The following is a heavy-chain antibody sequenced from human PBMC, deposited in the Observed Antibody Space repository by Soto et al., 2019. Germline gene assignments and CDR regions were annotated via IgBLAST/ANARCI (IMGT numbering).Heavy chain of an antibody. CDR1: GFTFSSYG. D-gene: IGHD3-10*01. CDR2: IWYDGSNK. Sequence: GGSLRLSCAASGFTFSSYGMHWVRQAPGKGLEWVAVIWYDGSNKYYADSVKGRFTISRDNSKNTLYLQMNSLRAEDTAVYYCARDAASRWFGELLNPYGMDVWGQGTTVTVSS. CDR3: ARDAASRWFGELLNPYGMDV. V-gene: IGHV3-33*01. J-gene: IGHJ6*02.